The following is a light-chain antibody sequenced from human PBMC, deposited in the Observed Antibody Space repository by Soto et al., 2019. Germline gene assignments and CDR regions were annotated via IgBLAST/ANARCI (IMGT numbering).Light chain of an antibody. Sequence: QSVLTQRASVSGSPGQSITISCTGTSSDVGGYNYVSWYQQHPGKAPKLMIYEVSNRPSGVSNRFSGSKSGNTASLTISGLQAEDEADYYCSSYTSSSTPLYVFGTGTKVTVL. CDR1: SSDVGGYNY. CDR2: EVS. CDR3: SSYTSSSTPLYV. V-gene: IGLV2-14*01. J-gene: IGLJ1*01.